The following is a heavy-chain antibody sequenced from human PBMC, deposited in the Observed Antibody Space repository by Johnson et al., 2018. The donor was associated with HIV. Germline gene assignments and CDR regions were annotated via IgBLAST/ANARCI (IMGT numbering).Heavy chain of an antibody. CDR1: GFSVSSNY. CDR3: ASRGREIVAAGILGAFDI. CDR2: IYSGGTT. D-gene: IGHD6-13*01. Sequence: VQLVESGGGLVQPGGSLRLSCAASGFSVSSNYMTWVRQAPGKGLEWVSVIYSGGTTWYADSVKGRFNISRDNSRATVHLQMNSLRSEDTAVYYCASRGREIVAAGILGAFDIWGQGTMVTVSS. V-gene: IGHV3-66*02. J-gene: IGHJ3*02.